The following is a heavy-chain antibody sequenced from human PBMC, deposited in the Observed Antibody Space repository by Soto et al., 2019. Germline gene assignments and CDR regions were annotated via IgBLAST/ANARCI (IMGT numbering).Heavy chain of an antibody. CDR2: ISGSGSNP. CDR3: AKTASMTIRDGFDH. Sequence: VQVLESGGGLVQPGGSLRLSCAASGFTFSSYAMSWVRQAPGQGLEWVSAISGSGSNPYYADSVKGRFTISRDNTKNALYLQMNSLRAEDTALYYGAKTASMTIRDGFDHWGQGTLVTVSS. J-gene: IGHJ4*02. V-gene: IGHV3-23*01. CDR1: GFTFSSYA. D-gene: IGHD4-17*01.